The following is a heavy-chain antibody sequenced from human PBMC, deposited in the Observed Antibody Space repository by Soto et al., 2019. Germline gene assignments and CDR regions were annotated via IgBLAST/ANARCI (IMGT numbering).Heavy chain of an antibody. Sequence: QVQLEQSGGEVKQPGSSVRVSCKTSGGTFSHYAINWVRQAPGQGLEWMGAIIPLFGTADYSQKFQGRVTITADESTSTAYMELSSLRFDDTAVYFCARPKGTYSSGYYYFAFWGQGTLVTVSS. D-gene: IGHD6-19*01. V-gene: IGHV1-69*01. J-gene: IGHJ4*02. CDR2: IIPLFGTA. CDR1: GGTFSHYA. CDR3: ARPKGTYSSGYYYFAF.